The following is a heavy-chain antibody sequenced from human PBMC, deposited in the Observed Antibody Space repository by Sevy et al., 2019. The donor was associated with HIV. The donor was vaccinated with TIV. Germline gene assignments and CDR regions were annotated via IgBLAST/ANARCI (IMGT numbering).Heavy chain of an antibody. CDR2: IGYDGSNK. CDR1: GVTPSTYG. CDR3: AIDPRMFGDYLLAFFDY. D-gene: IGHD3-16*01. J-gene: IGHJ4*02. Sequence: GGSLRLSCAASGVTPSTYGIRWVRQAPGKGLEWVAVIGYDGSNKHYADSVKGRFTISRDTSKNTVFLQMDSLRAEDTAIYYCAIDPRMFGDYLLAFFDYWGQGTLVTVSS. V-gene: IGHV3-33*01.